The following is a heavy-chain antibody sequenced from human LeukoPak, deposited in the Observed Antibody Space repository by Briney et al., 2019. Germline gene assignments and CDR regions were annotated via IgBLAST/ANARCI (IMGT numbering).Heavy chain of an antibody. J-gene: IGHJ6*03. CDR1: GFTFSSYE. V-gene: IGHV3-48*03. CDR2: ISRSGSTK. CDR3: ARTISGSYWPYYYYYMDV. Sequence: QAGGSLRLSCAASGFTFSSYEMNWVRQAPGKGLEWVSSISRSGSTKYYADSVKGRFTISRDNAKNSLYLQMSSLRAEDTAVYYCARTISGSYWPYYYYYMDVWGKGTTVTISS. D-gene: IGHD1-26*01.